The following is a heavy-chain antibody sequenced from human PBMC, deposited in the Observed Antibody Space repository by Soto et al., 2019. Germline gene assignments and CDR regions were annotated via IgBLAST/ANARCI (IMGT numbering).Heavy chain of an antibody. CDR2: IIPIFGTA. J-gene: IGHJ6*02. CDR3: ARRSGSYYGMDV. Sequence: ASVKVSCKASGGTFSSYAISWVRQAPGQGLEWMGGIIPIFGTANYAQKFQGRVTITADESTSTAYMELSSLRSEDTAVYYCARRSGSYYGMDVWGQGTTVTVSS. D-gene: IGHD3-3*01. CDR1: GGTFSSYA. V-gene: IGHV1-69*13.